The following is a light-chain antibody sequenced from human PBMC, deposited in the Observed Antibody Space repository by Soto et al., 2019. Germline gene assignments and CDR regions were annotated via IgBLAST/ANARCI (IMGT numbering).Light chain of an antibody. J-gene: IGKJ4*01. CDR1: ESVSSS. CDR2: GAS. Sequence: EIVMTQSPATLCVSPGERATLSCRASESVSSSLAWYQHKPGQSPRLLIYGASTRATNIAARFSGSGSGTEFTLTISSLQSEDFAVYYRQQYRNWPLTFGGGTKVEI. CDR3: QQYRNWPLT. V-gene: IGKV3-15*01.